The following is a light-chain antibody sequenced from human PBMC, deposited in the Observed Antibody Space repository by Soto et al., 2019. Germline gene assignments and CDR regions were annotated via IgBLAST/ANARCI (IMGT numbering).Light chain of an antibody. J-gene: IGLJ2*01. Sequence: QSALTQPASVSGSPGQSITISCTGTSSDVGGYNYVSWYQQHPGKAPKLMLYEVSNRPSGVSYRFSGSKSANTASLTISGLQAEDEADYYCSSYAGSRTYVIFGGGTKVTVL. CDR2: EVS. V-gene: IGLV2-14*01. CDR3: SSYAGSRTYVI. CDR1: SSDVGGYNY.